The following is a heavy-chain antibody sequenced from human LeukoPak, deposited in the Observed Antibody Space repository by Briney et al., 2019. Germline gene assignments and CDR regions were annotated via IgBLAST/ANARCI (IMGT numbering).Heavy chain of an antibody. V-gene: IGHV4-59*01. Sequence: KPSETLSLTCSVFGGSINDYYWIWVRQPPGKGLEWIGYISYSGSTNYNPSLKSRVTISVDTSTNQFSLKLSSVTAADTAVYYCARESSGWYLDYWGQGTLVTVSS. J-gene: IGHJ4*02. CDR1: GGSINDYY. D-gene: IGHD6-19*01. CDR3: ARESSGWYLDY. CDR2: ISYSGST.